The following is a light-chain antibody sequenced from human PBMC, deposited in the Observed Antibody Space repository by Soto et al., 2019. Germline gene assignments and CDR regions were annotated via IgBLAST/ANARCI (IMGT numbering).Light chain of an antibody. CDR3: KSYAGSNTYV. V-gene: IGLV2-8*01. J-gene: IGLJ1*01. CDR1: KNDIGVYDF. Sequence: QSALTQPPSASGSPGQSVTISCTGTKNDIGVYDFVSWYQHHPGKAPRLITYEVVQRPSGVPDRFSGSKSGNTASLTVSGLQAADEGDYFCKSYAGSNTYVFGSGTKLTVL. CDR2: EVV.